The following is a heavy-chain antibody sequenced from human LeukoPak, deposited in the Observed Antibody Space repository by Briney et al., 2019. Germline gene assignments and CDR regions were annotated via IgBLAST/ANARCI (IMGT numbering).Heavy chain of an antibody. J-gene: IGHJ4*02. Sequence: ETLSLTXAXYGGSFSGYYWSWIRQPPGKGLEWIGEINHSGSTNYNPSLKSRVTISVDTSKNQFSLKLSSVTAADTAVYYCARGGYSYGPGVYWGQGTLVTVSS. V-gene: IGHV4-34*01. CDR3: ARGGYSYGPGVY. D-gene: IGHD5-18*01. CDR2: INHSGST. CDR1: GGSFSGYY.